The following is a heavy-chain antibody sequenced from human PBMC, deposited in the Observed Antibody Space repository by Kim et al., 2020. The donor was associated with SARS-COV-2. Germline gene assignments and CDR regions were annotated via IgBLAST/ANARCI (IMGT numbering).Heavy chain of an antibody. D-gene: IGHD5-12*01. Sequence: GGSLRLSCAASGFSISDHYLDWVRQAPGKGLESVGRSRNRARSYTTDYAASVKGRFTLSRDNSKNSLYLQMNSLKIEDTAVYYCVRDGRVVASGYDAFDLWGQGTMVTVSS. CDR2: SRNRARSYTT. J-gene: IGHJ3*01. CDR1: GFSISDHY. V-gene: IGHV3-72*01. CDR3: VRDGRVVASGYDAFDL.